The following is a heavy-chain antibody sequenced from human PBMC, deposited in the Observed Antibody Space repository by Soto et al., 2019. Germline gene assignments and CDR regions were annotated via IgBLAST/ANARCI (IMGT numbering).Heavy chain of an antibody. CDR1: GFTFSSYA. CDR3: SKALPGIAARPDAFDV. D-gene: IGHD6-6*01. V-gene: IGHV3-23*01. J-gene: IGHJ3*01. Sequence: GGSLRLSCAASGFTFSSYAMSWVRQAPGKGLEWVSAISGSGGSTYYADSVKGRFTISTDNSKNTLYLQMNSLRAEDTAVYYCSKALPGIAARPDAFDVWGQGTMVTVSS. CDR2: ISGSGGST.